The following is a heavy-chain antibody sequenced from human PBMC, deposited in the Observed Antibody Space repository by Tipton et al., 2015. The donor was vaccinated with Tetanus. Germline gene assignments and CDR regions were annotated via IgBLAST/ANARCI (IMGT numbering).Heavy chain of an antibody. Sequence: LRLSCAVSIGSINSGSYHWDWIRKPPGKGLEWLGGIHFGGGAPYNPVLKSRLNMSLDTFNNQFSLKLNSVDAADTAVYYCARGRNWGTDYWGQGLLVSVSS. CDR1: IGSINSGSYH. CDR2: IHFGGGA. V-gene: IGHV4-39*07. J-gene: IGHJ4*02. CDR3: ARGRNWGTDY. D-gene: IGHD7-27*01.